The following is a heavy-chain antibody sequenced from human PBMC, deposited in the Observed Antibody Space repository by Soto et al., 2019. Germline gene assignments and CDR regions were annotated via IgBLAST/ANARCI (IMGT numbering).Heavy chain of an antibody. V-gene: IGHV4-34*01. CDR1: GGSFSGYY. Sequence: SETLSLTCAVYGGSFSGYYWSWIRQHTGKGLEWIGEINHSGSTNYNPSLKSRVTISVDTSKNQFSLKLSSVTAADTAVYYCARIFGVVIWRYYYYYMDVWGKGTTVTVSS. J-gene: IGHJ6*03. CDR2: INHSGST. D-gene: IGHD3-3*01. CDR3: ARIFGVVIWRYYYYYMDV.